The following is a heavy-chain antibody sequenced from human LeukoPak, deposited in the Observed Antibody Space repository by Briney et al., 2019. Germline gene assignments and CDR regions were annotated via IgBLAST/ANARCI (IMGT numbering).Heavy chain of an antibody. CDR1: GGTFSSYT. V-gene: IGHV1-69*04. CDR2: IIPILGIA. D-gene: IGHD2-2*01. J-gene: IGHJ4*02. Sequence: SVKVSCKASGGTFSSYTISWVRQAPGQGLEWMGRIIPILGIANYAQKFQGRVTITADKSTSTAYMELSSLRSEDTAVYYCARDRLGYCSSTSCYLDLYYFDYWGQGTLVTVSS. CDR3: ARDRLGYCSSTSCYLDLYYFDY.